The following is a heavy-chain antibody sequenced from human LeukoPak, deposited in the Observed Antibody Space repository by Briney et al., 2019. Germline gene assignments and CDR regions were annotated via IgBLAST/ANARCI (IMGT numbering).Heavy chain of an antibody. J-gene: IGHJ4*02. CDR1: GGSISDFY. Sequence: PSETLSLTCTVSGGSISDFYWNWIRQAPGKGLEWIGHMYNSGSINYNPSLNSRVTISVDTSKNQFSLRLRSVTAADTAVYFCARRAYSAAYWKHFDYWGQGTLVTVSS. CDR3: ARRAYSAAYWKHFDY. CDR2: MYNSGSI. V-gene: IGHV4-59*01. D-gene: IGHD1-1*01.